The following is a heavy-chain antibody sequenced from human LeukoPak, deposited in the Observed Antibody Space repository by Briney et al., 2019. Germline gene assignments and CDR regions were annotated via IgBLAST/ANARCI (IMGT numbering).Heavy chain of an antibody. CDR1: GGTFSSYA. CDR2: ISPTFGTP. D-gene: IGHD3-10*01. V-gene: IGHV1-69*05. CDR3: ARGIYYNLDAFDI. J-gene: IGHJ3*02. Sequence: SVKVSCKASGGTFSSYAISWVRQAPGQGLEWMGGISPTFGTPKYAQKFQDRVTMTTDESTSTAYMELSSLRSEDTALYYCARGIYYNLDAFDIWGQGTMVTVSS.